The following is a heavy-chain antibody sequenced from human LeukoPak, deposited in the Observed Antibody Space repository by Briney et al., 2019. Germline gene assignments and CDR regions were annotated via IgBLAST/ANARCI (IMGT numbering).Heavy chain of an antibody. CDR2: IIPIFGTA. CDR1: GGTFSSYA. D-gene: IGHD6-19*01. Sequence: SVKLSCTASGGTFSSYAISWVRQAPGQGLEWSGGIIPIFGTANYAQKFQGRVTITADESTSTAYMELSSLRSEDTAVYYCARAPYYSSGWYVIDYWGQGTLVTVSS. CDR3: ARAPYYSSGWYVIDY. J-gene: IGHJ4*02. V-gene: IGHV1-69*13.